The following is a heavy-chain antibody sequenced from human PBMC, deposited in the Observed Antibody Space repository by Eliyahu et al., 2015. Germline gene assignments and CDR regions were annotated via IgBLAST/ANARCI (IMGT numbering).Heavy chain of an antibody. Sequence: QVQLQQSGPGLVKPSQTXSLTCAISGXSVPSXSAAWNWIRQSPSRGLEWVGRTYYRSKWNNDYAVSVKSRIIINPDTSKNQFSLQLNSVTPEDTAVYYCARGQRTDIWPSIGTMDVWGQGTTVTVSS. CDR2: TYYRSKWNN. V-gene: IGHV6-1*01. J-gene: IGHJ6*02. CDR3: ARGQRTDIWPSIGTMDV. D-gene: IGHD1-14*01. CDR1: GXSVPSXSAA.